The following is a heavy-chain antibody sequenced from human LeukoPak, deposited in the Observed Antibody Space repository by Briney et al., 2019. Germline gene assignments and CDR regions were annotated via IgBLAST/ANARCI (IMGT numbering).Heavy chain of an antibody. Sequence: PGGSLRLSCAASGFTFTNAWMGWVRQAPGKGLEWVSYISSSSGTIYYADSVKGRFTISRDNAKNSLYLQMNSLRDEDTAVYYCARGFSGYDYGEYLHHWGQGTLVTVSS. CDR2: ISSSSGTI. J-gene: IGHJ1*01. CDR3: ARGFSGYDYGEYLHH. CDR1: GFTFTNAW. D-gene: IGHD5-12*01. V-gene: IGHV3-48*02.